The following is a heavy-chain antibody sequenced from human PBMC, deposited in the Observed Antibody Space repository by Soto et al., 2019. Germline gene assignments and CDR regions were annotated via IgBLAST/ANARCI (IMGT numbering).Heavy chain of an antibody. V-gene: IGHV3-20*04. CDR2: INWNSGRT. CDR1: GFTFDDYG. J-gene: IGHJ6*03. Sequence: EVQLVESGGGVVRPGGSLRLSCVASGFTFDDYGMHWVRQAPGKGLEWGSGINWNSGRTGYPGSMKGRFIISRDNAKNSLYLQMNSLRAEDTALYYCARSGNIVATTNYYMDVWGNGTTVTVSS. CDR3: ARSGNIVATTNYYMDV. D-gene: IGHD5-12*01.